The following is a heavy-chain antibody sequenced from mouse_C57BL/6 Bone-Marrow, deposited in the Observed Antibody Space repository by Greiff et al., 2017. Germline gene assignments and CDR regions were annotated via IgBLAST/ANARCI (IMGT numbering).Heavy chain of an antibody. Sequence: QVQLQQPGAELVKPGASVKMSCKASGYNFTSYWITWVKQRPGQGLEWIGDIYPGSGSTNYNEQFKSKATLTVDTSSSTAYMQLSSLTSEDSEVYYCARRYYSNYWYFDVWGTGTTVTVSS. D-gene: IGHD2-5*01. J-gene: IGHJ1*03. CDR1: GYNFTSYW. CDR3: ARRYYSNYWYFDV. CDR2: IYPGSGST. V-gene: IGHV1-55*01.